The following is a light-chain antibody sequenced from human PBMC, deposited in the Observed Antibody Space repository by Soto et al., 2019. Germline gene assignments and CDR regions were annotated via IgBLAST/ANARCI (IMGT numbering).Light chain of an antibody. CDR3: QKSDSAPFT. Sequence: DIQMTQSPSSLSASVGDRVTITCRASQGISNYLAWYQHKPGKVPRLLIYSAFTLQSGVASRFSGSGSGTDFTLSISSLQPEDVATYYCQKSDSAPFTFGPGTKVDLK. CDR1: QGISNY. CDR2: SAF. J-gene: IGKJ3*01. V-gene: IGKV1-27*01.